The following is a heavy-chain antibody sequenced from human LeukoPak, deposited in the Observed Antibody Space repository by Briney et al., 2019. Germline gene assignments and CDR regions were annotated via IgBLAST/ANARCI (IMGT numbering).Heavy chain of an antibody. J-gene: IGHJ3*02. CDR1: GFTFSSYS. CDR3: ARGRTWIPSDAFDI. Sequence: SGGSLRLSCAASGFTFSSYSMNWVRQAPGKGLEWVSSISSSSSYIYYADSVKGRFTISRDNAKNSLYLQMNSLRAEDTAVYYCARGRTWIPSDAFDIWGQGTMVTDSS. CDR2: ISSSSSYI. V-gene: IGHV3-21*01. D-gene: IGHD5-18*01.